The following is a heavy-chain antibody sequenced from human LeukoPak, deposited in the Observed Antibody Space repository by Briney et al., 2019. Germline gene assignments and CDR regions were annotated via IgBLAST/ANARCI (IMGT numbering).Heavy chain of an antibody. Sequence: SVKVSCKASGGTFSSYAISWVRQAPGQGLERMGGIIPIFGTANYAQRFQGRVTITADESTSTAYMELSSLRSEDTAVYYCAKDMPYSSGWATFDYWGQGTLVTVSS. D-gene: IGHD6-19*01. CDR2: IIPIFGTA. CDR3: AKDMPYSSGWATFDY. CDR1: GGTFSSYA. V-gene: IGHV1-69*13. J-gene: IGHJ4*02.